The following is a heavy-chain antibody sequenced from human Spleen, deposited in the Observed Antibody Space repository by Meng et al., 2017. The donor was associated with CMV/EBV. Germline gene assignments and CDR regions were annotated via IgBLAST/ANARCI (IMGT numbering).Heavy chain of an antibody. CDR2: ISGSGGST. J-gene: IGHJ6*02. V-gene: IGHV3-23*01. Sequence: GGSLRLSCAASGFTFSSYAMSWVRQAPGKGLEWVSAISGSGGSTYYADSMKGRFTISRDNSKNTLYLQMNSLRAEDTAVYYCAKVVNYDFWSGSLYYYYYGMDVWGQGTTVTVSS. CDR3: AKVVNYDFWSGSLYYYYYGMDV. D-gene: IGHD3-3*01. CDR1: GFTFSSYA.